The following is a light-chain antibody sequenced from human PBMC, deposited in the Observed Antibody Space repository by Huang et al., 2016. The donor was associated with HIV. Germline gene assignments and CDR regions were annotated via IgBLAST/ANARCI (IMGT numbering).Light chain of an antibody. CDR2: GSS. CDR1: HNVSHNY. Sequence: EIVLTQSPGTLSLSPGERGTLSCRAIHNVSHNYLAWDQMRSGQAPKLLIYGSSGRATGIPVRFSGSGSGTDFILTINRLEPEDFVLYYCQQYSSSPWTFGQGTKLELK. V-gene: IGKV3-20*01. J-gene: IGKJ1*01. CDR3: QQYSSSPWT.